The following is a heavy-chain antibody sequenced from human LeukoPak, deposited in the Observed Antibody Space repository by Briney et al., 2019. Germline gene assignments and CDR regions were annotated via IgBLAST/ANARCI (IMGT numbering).Heavy chain of an antibody. D-gene: IGHD5/OR15-5a*01. CDR1: GFTFSSYG. CDR3: AKGLRTTSRLFFDQ. V-gene: IGHV3-23*01. CDR2: ISNSAENT. Sequence: GGSLRLSCVASGFTFSSYGMSWVRQAPGKGLEWVSVISNSAENTYYADSVKGRFTISRDNSKNTLYLQMNSLRAEDTAVYYCAKGLRTTSRLFFDQWGRGTQVTVSS. J-gene: IGHJ4*02.